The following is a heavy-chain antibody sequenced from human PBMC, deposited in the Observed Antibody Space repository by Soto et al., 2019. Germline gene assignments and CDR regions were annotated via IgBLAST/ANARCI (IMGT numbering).Heavy chain of an antibody. V-gene: IGHV3-23*01. CDR2: ISGSGGST. J-gene: IGHJ4*02. CDR1: GFTFSDYG. D-gene: IGHD3-22*01. Sequence: GSLRLSCSAFGFTFSDYGMHWVRQAPGKGLEWVSAISGSGGSTYYADSVKGRFTISRDNSKNTLYLQMNSLRAEDTAVYYCAKVPYYYDSSHFDYWGQGTLVTVSS. CDR3: AKVPYYYDSSHFDY.